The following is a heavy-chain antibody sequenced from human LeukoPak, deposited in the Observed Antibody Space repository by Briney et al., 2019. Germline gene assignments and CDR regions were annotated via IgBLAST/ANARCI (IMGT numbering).Heavy chain of an antibody. CDR3: ARDLPSSDAFDI. D-gene: IGHD6-13*01. CDR1: GFAFTSYS. CDR2: ISSSSIYI. J-gene: IGHJ3*02. V-gene: IGHV3-21*01. Sequence: GGSLRLSCAASGFAFTSYSMNWVRQAPGKGLEWVSSISSSSIYIYYADSVKGRFTISRDNAKNSLYLQMNSLRAEDTAVYYCARDLPSSDAFDIWGQGTMVTVSS.